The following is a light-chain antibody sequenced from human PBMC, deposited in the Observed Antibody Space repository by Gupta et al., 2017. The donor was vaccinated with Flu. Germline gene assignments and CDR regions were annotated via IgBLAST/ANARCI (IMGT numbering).Light chain of an antibody. Sequence: DIVMNQSPASLAVSLGERATINCKSSQSVLYSSNNKNYLAWYQQKPGQPPKLLIYWASTRESGVPDRFSGSGSGTDFTLTILSLQAEDVAVYYCQQYDSTPLTFGGGTKVEIK. J-gene: IGKJ4*01. CDR3: QQYDSTPLT. CDR2: WAS. V-gene: IGKV4-1*01. CDR1: QSVLYSSNNKNY.